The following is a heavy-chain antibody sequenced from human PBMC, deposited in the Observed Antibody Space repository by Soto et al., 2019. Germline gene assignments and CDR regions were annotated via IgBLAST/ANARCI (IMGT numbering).Heavy chain of an antibody. Sequence: AISGSGGSTYYADSVKGRFTISRDNSKNTLYLQMNSLRAEDTAVYYCAKDKWTVVVVAATSPYDYWGQGTLVTVSS. J-gene: IGHJ4*02. CDR3: AKDKWTVVVVAATSPYDY. V-gene: IGHV3-23*01. D-gene: IGHD2-15*01. CDR2: ISGSGGST.